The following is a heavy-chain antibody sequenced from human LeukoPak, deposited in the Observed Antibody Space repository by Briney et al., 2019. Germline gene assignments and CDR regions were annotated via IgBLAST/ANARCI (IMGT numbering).Heavy chain of an antibody. D-gene: IGHD1-7*01. J-gene: IGHJ4*02. CDR2: IYYSGST. Sequence: SETLSLTCTVSGYSISSYYWSWIRQPPGKGLEWIGYIYYSGSTNYNPSLKSRVTISVDTSKNQFSLKLSSVTAADTAVYYCARQGRWELYYFDYWGQGTLVTVSS. V-gene: IGHV4-59*08. CDR3: ARQGRWELYYFDY. CDR1: GYSISSYY.